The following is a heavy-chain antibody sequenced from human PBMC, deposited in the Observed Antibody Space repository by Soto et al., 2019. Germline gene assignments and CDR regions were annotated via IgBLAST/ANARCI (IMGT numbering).Heavy chain of an antibody. Sequence: PSEPLSLTCTVSGGSISSYYGSWIRQHPGKGLEWIGYIYYSGSTNYNPSLKSRVAISVDTSKNQFSLKLSSVTAADTAVYYFARANDILTGYSQTLDYWGQGTLVTVSS. CDR1: GGSISSYY. J-gene: IGHJ4*02. CDR3: ARANDILTGYSQTLDY. D-gene: IGHD3-9*01. CDR2: IYYSGST. V-gene: IGHV4-59*01.